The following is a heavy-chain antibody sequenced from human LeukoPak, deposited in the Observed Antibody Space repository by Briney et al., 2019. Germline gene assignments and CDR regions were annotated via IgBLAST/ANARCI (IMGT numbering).Heavy chain of an antibody. V-gene: IGHV1-18*01. CDR3: ARVPNFSFFLIQPGIGC. D-gene: IGHD5-18*01. Sequence: ASVKVSCKASGYTFTSYGISWVRQAPGQGLEWMGWISAYNGNTNYAQKLQGRVTMTTDTSTSTAYMELRSLRSDDTAVYYCARVPNFSFFLIQPGIGCWGQGTLVTVSS. J-gene: IGHJ4*02. CDR2: ISAYNGNT. CDR1: GYTFTSYG.